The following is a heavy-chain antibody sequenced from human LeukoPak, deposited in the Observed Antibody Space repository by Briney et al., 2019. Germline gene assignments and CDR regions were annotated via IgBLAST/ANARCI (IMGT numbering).Heavy chain of an antibody. D-gene: IGHD3-16*01. CDR2: ISANNGDT. Sequence: ASVKVSCKASGYTFASYGISWVRQAPGQGLEWMGWISANNGDTNFAQKFQGRITMTTDTSTNTAYMGLTSLRSDDTAVYYCARVSGSYGGIDYWGQGTLVTVSS. J-gene: IGHJ4*02. V-gene: IGHV1-18*01. CDR1: GYTFASYG. CDR3: ARVSGSYGGIDY.